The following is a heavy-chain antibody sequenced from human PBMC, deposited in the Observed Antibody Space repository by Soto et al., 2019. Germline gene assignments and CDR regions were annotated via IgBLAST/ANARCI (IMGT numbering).Heavy chain of an antibody. CDR2: IYWDDDK. Sequence: QITLKESGPTLVKPTQTLTLTCTFSGFSLSTSGVGVAWIRQPPGKALEWLALIYWDDDKRYSPSLKSRLTITKDTSKNQVVLKMTNLDPCDTATYYCAHRRTYGSGSYSFGYWGQGTLVTVSS. CDR3: AHRRTYGSGSYSFGY. V-gene: IGHV2-5*02. D-gene: IGHD3-10*01. CDR1: GFSLSTSGVG. J-gene: IGHJ4*02.